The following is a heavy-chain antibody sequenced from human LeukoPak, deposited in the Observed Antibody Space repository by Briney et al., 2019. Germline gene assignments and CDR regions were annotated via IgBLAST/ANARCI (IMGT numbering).Heavy chain of an antibody. CDR3: ARSSRDGYNYFDY. CDR1: GGSNSSSYFY. D-gene: IGHD5-24*01. Sequence: SETLSLTCTVSGGSNSSSYFYWDWIRQPPGKGLEWIGSMYYSGSTYYNPSLKSRVTISVDTFKNQFSLKLSSVTAADTAVYYCARSSRDGYNYFDYWGQGTLVTVSS. V-gene: IGHV4-39*01. J-gene: IGHJ4*02. CDR2: MYYSGST.